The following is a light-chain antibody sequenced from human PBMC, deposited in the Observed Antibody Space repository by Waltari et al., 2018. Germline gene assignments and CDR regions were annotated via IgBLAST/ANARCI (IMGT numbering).Light chain of an antibody. CDR2: WAS. V-gene: IGKV4-1*01. CDR1: KNLLYNSDNKNY. Sequence: DIVMTQSPDSLAVSLGERVTINCRSSKNLLYNSDNKNYLAWFQQKPRQPPKLLIYWASTRESGVPDRFSGSGSGTEFTLTISSLQAADVAVYYCQQCYSTPYTFGQGTKLEIK. J-gene: IGKJ2*01. CDR3: QQCYSTPYT.